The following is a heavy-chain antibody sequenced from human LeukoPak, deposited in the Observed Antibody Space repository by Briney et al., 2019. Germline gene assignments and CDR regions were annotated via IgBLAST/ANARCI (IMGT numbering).Heavy chain of an antibody. D-gene: IGHD3-22*01. CDR2: IYYSGST. CDR1: GGSISSSSYY. V-gene: IGHV4-39*07. Sequence: SETLSLTCTVSGGSISSSSYYWGWIRQPPGKGLEWIGSIYYSGSTYYNPSLKSRVTISVDTSKNQFSLKLSSVTAADTAVYYCARAQGYYDSSGYYYGWFDPWGQGTLVTVSS. J-gene: IGHJ5*02. CDR3: ARAQGYYDSSGYYYGWFDP.